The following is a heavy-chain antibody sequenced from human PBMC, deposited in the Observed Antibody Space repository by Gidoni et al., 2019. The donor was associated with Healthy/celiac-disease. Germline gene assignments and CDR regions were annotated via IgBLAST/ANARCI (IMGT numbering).Heavy chain of an antibody. J-gene: IGHJ4*02. D-gene: IGHD2-15*01. Sequence: EVQLLESGGGLVQPGGSLRLSCAASGFTFSSYAMSWVRQAPGKGLGWGSAISGSGGSTYYADSVKGRFTISRDNSKNTLYLQMNSLRAEDTAVYYCAKVDCSGGSCYEGPFDYWGQGTLVTVSS. CDR1: GFTFSSYA. V-gene: IGHV3-23*01. CDR3: AKVDCSGGSCYEGPFDY. CDR2: ISGSGGST.